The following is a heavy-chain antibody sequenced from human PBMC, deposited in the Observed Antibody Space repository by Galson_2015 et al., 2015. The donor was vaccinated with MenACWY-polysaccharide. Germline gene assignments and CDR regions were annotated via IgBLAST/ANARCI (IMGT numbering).Heavy chain of an antibody. D-gene: IGHD6-19*01. Sequence: SVKASCKASGYTFTRYAMNWVRQAPGQRPEWMGWINTDTGNPTYAQGFTGRFVFSLDTSVSTAYLQISSLKAEDTAVYYCARVGARWLATYFYYYAMDVWGQGTTVTVSS. CDR1: GYTFTRYA. J-gene: IGHJ6*02. CDR3: ARVGARWLATYFYYYAMDV. V-gene: IGHV7-4-1*02. CDR2: INTDTGNP.